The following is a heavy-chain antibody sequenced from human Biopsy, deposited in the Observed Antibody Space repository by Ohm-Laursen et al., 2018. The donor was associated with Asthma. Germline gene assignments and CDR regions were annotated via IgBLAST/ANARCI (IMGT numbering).Heavy chain of an antibody. V-gene: IGHV1-3*04. CDR2: VNTGNGDT. J-gene: IGHJ3*01. D-gene: IGHD3-9*01. CDR3: ARTYYDFLTGQIKDVFGV. Sequence: ASVKVSCKASGYNFISFAIHWVRQAPGQRLEWVGWVNTGNGDTKYSQKFQGRVTITRDTSASTAYMELRSLRSEDTATYYCARTYYDFLTGQIKDVFGVWGQGTMVTVSS. CDR1: GYNFISFA.